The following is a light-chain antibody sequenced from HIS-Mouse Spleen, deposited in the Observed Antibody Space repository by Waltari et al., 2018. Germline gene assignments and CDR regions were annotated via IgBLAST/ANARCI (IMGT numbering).Light chain of an antibody. J-gene: IGLJ2*01. CDR1: ALPKKY. V-gene: IGLV3-10*01. CDR3: YSTDSSGNHRV. Sequence: YELTQPPSVSVSPGQTARITCSGDALPKKYAYWYQQKSGQAPVLVIDEDSKRPSGNPERFSGYSSGTMATLTISGAQVEDEADYYCYSTDSSGNHRVFGGGTKLTVL. CDR2: EDS.